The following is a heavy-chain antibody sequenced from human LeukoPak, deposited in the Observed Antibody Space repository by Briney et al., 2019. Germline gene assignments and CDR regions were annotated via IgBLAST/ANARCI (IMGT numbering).Heavy chain of an antibody. D-gene: IGHD2-2*01. CDR3: ARDRGEASSSGMDV. CDR2: ISSNGGTT. J-gene: IGHJ6*02. V-gene: IGHV3-64*01. Sequence: GGSRRLSCVASGFTFSSYTMHWVRQAPGKGLEYVSAISSNGGTTYHANSVKGRFTISRDNSKNTLYLQMGSLSAEDMAVYYCARDRGEASSSGMDVWGQGTTVTVSS. CDR1: GFTFSSYT.